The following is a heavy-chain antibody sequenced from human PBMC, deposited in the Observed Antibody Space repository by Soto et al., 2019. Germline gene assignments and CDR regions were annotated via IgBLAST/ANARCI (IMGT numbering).Heavy chain of an antibody. CDR2: TYYRSKWYN. CDR3: ARDGSGFHWYFDL. V-gene: IGHV6-1*01. J-gene: IGHJ2*01. CDR1: GDSVSSATAT. D-gene: IGHD6-19*01. Sequence: QVQLQQSGPGLVKPSQTLSLVCAISGDSVSSATATWSWIRQSPSRGLEWLGRTYYRSKWYNDYAVSVKSRIVITPDTCKNQLSLHLNSVTPEDTALYFCARDGSGFHWYFDLWGRGTLVTVSS.